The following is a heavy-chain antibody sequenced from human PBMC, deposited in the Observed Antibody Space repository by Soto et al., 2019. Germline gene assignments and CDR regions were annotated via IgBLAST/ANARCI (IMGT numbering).Heavy chain of an antibody. CDR3: ARDRSGANDWTHYGFDP. CDR1: GFTFNTYG. D-gene: IGHD2-21*01. CDR2: IWYDGSKT. Sequence: PGVSLRLSCAASGFTFNTYGMNWVRQTPGKGLEWVAVIWYDGSKTYYADSVRGRFTISRDNSKNMLYLQMNSLRAEDTAVYYCARDRSGANDWTHYGFDPWGQGALVTVSS. V-gene: IGHV3-33*01. J-gene: IGHJ5*02.